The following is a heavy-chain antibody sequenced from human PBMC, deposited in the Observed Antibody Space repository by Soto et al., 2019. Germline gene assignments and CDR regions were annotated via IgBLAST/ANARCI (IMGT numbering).Heavy chain of an antibody. CDR3: VSGYQRVGFDY. J-gene: IGHJ4*02. CDR2: INHSGST. V-gene: IGHV4-34*01. D-gene: IGHD2-2*01. CDR1: GGSFSGYY. Sequence: SETLSLTCAVYGGSFSGYYWSWIRQPPGKGLEWIGEINHSGSTNYNPSLKSRVTISVDTSKNQVSLKLSSVTAADTAVYICVSGYQRVGFDYWGQGTLVTVSS.